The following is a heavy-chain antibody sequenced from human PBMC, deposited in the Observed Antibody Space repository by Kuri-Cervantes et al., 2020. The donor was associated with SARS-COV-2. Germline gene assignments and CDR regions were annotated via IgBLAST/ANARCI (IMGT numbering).Heavy chain of an antibody. V-gene: IGHV4-34*01. Sequence: SQTLSLTCAVYGGSFSGYYWSWIRQPPGKGLEWIGEINHNGSTNYNPSLKSRVTISVDTSKNQFSLKLSSVTAADTAVYYCARRLVNWGGAFDIWGQGTMVTVSS. CDR2: INHNGST. CDR3: ARRLVNWGGAFDI. CDR1: GGSFSGYY. D-gene: IGHD7-27*01. J-gene: IGHJ3*02.